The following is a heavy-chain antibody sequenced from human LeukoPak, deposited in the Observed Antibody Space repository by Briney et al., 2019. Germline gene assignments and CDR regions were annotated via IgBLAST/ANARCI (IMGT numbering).Heavy chain of an antibody. Sequence: ASVKVSCKASGYTFTGYYMHWVRQAPGQGLEWMGWINPNSGGTNYAQKFQGRVTMTRDTSISTAYMELGRLRSDDTAVYYCARRSGYYYVGFDYWGQGTLVTVSS. D-gene: IGHD3-22*01. CDR2: INPNSGGT. CDR3: ARRSGYYYVGFDY. J-gene: IGHJ4*02. V-gene: IGHV1-2*02. CDR1: GYTFTGYY.